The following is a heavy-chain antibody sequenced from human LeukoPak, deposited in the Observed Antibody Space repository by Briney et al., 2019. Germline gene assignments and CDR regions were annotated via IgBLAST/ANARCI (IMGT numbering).Heavy chain of an antibody. CDR1: GGSFSGYY. J-gene: IGHJ4*02. D-gene: IGHD3-9*01. CDR3: ARGSGRYFDWLLLLDY. Sequence: SETLSLTCAVYGGSFSGYYWSWIRQPPGKGLEWIGEINHSGSTNYNPSLKSRVTISVDTSKNQFSLKLSSVTAADTAVYYCARGSGRYFDWLLLLDYWGQGTLVTVSS. V-gene: IGHV4-34*01. CDR2: INHSGST.